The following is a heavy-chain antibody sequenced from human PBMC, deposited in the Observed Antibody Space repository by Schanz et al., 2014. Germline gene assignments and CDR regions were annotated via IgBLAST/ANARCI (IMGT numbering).Heavy chain of an antibody. CDR1: GFTFSSYS. J-gene: IGHJ2*01. CDR2: VSRSTPDI. V-gene: IGHV3-48*01. Sequence: EVQLVESGGGLVQPGGSLRLSCTASGFTFSSYSMNWVRQAPGKGLEWVSYVSRSTPDIYYADAVRGRFTISRDNSKTTVYLQMNSLRAEDTAVYYCAKDAPYPFDLWGRGTLITVSS. CDR3: AKDAPYPFDL.